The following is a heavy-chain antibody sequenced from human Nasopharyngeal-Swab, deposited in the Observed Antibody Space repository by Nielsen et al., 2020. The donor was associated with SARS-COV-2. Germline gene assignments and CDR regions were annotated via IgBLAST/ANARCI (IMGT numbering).Heavy chain of an antibody. J-gene: IGHJ4*02. CDR2: IKSKSDGGTT. CDR3: TTDRGITERPLFDF. D-gene: IGHD1-14*01. Sequence: GESLKISCAASGFTFTNAWMGWVRQAPGKGLEWVGRIKSKSDGGTTDYAAPVKGRFSISRDDSRNTIYAQMNTLQTEDTAVYYCTTDRGITERPLFDFWGQGTLVTVSS. V-gene: IGHV3-15*01. CDR1: GFTFTNAW.